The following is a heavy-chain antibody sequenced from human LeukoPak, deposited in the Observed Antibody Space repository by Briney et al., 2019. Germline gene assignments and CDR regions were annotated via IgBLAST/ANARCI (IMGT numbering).Heavy chain of an antibody. CDR3: ARSALLRTPLDF. D-gene: IGHD5/OR15-5a*01. V-gene: IGHV3-21*01. CDR1: GFTFSSYT. Sequence: GGSLRLSCAVSGFTFSSYTINWVRQAPGKGLEWVSSTSSSSSYIYYADSVKGRFTISRDNAKNTVYLQMNSLRVEDTAVYYCARSALLRTPLDFWGQGTLVTVSS. CDR2: TSSSSSYI. J-gene: IGHJ4*02.